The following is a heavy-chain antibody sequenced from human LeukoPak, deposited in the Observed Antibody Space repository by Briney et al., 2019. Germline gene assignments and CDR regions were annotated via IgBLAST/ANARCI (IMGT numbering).Heavy chain of an antibody. CDR3: VRNAGNSDYDS. CDR1: GDSISNRNC. J-gene: IGHJ4*02. D-gene: IGHD4-23*01. V-gene: IGHV4-4*02. Sequence: SETLSLTCTVSGDSISNRNCWTWVRQPPGKGLEWIGEIYHNGATNYKPSLKSRVTMSLDKSKNQFSLKLNSVTAADTAVYYCVRNAGNSDYDSWGQGTLVTVSS. CDR2: IYHNGAT.